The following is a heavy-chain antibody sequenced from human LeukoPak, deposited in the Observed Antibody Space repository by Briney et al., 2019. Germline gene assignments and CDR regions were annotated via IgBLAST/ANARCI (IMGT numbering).Heavy chain of an antibody. Sequence: GGSLRLSYAGSGFTFRSYVMHWVRQAPGKGLEWVASINHNGNVNYYVDSVKGRFTISRDNAKNSLYLQMSNLRAEDTAVYFCARGGGLDVWGQGATVTVSS. J-gene: IGHJ6*02. CDR1: GFTFRSYV. D-gene: IGHD3-16*01. CDR2: INHNGNVN. V-gene: IGHV3-7*03. CDR3: ARGGGLDV.